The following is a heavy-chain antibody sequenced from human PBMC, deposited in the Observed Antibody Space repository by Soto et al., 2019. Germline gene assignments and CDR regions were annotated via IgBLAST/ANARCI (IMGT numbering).Heavy chain of an antibody. Sequence: GGSLRLSCAVSGFTFSDYGMHWVRQAPGKGLEWVAVMSYAGTYKYYADSVKGRFTISRDLFGNTLFLQMNSLRLEDTAVYFCAKEMYPRTVLDSSSPWGDYWGQGTLVTVSS. V-gene: IGHV3-30*18. D-gene: IGHD6-6*01. CDR2: MSYAGTYK. CDR1: GFTFSDYG. J-gene: IGHJ4*02. CDR3: AKEMYPRTVLDSSSPWGDY.